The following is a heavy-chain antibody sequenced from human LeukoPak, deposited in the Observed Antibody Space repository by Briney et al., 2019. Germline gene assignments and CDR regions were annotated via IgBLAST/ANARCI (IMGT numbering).Heavy chain of an antibody. V-gene: IGHV3-30*18. CDR3: AKSRGYYYEKSGPADY. J-gene: IGHJ4*02. CDR1: GLTFSSYG. Sequence: PGGSLRLSCAASGLTFSSYGMHWVRQAPGKGLGWVALISYDGSNKYYADSVKGRFTISRDNSKNTLYLQMNSLSAEDTAVYYCAKSRGYYYEKSGPADYWGQGTLVTVSS. CDR2: ISYDGSNK. D-gene: IGHD3-22*01.